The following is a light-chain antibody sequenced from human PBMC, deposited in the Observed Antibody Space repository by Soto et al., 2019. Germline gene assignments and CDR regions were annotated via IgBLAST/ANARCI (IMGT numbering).Light chain of an antibody. CDR3: QSYDNSLSGYDV. CDR1: SSNIGADYD. J-gene: IGLJ1*01. CDR2: GNT. V-gene: IGLV1-40*01. Sequence: QSVLTQPPSVSGAPGQRVTISCTGSSSNIGADYDVHWYQQPPGTAPKLLIFGNTNRPSGVPDRFSGSKSGSSASLAITGLQAEDEAHYYCQSYDNSLSGYDVFGTGTKVTVL.